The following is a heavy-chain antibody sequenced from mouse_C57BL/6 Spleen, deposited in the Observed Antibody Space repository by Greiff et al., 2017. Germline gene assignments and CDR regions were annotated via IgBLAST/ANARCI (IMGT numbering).Heavy chain of an antibody. CDR2: IDPSDSYT. V-gene: IGHV1-50*01. Sequence: QVQLKQPGAELVKPGASVKLSCKASGYTFTSYWMQWVKQRPGQGLEWIGDIDPSDSYTNYNQKFKGKATLTVDTSSSTAYMQLSSLTSEDSAVYYCARGGVTTVDFDYWGQGTTLTVSS. CDR1: GYTFTSYW. D-gene: IGHD1-1*01. CDR3: ARGGVTTVDFDY. J-gene: IGHJ2*01.